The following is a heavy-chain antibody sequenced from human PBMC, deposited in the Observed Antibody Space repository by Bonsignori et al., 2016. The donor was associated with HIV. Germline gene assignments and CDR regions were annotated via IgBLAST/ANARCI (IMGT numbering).Heavy chain of an antibody. CDR2: ISSSSSTI. J-gene: IGHJ3*02. CDR3: ARDQTIFGVVITHDAFDI. V-gene: IGHV3-48*02. Sequence: WIRQPPGKGLEWVSYISSSSSTIYYADSVKGRFTISRDNAKNSLYLQMNSLRDEDTAVYYCARDQTIFGVVITHDAFDIWGQGTMVTVSS. D-gene: IGHD3-3*01.